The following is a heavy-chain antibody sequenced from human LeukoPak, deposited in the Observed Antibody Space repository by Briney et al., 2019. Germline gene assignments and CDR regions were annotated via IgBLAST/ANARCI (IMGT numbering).Heavy chain of an antibody. V-gene: IGHV1-69*05. D-gene: IGHD6-13*01. CDR2: IIPIFGTA. Sequence: SVKVSCKASGGTFSSYAISWVRQAPGQGLELMGGIIPIFGTANYAQKFQGRVTIATDESTSTAYMELSSLRSEDTAVYYCARVSIAAAGTLDYWGQGTLVTVSS. CDR3: ARVSIAAAGTLDY. CDR1: GGTFSSYA. J-gene: IGHJ4*02.